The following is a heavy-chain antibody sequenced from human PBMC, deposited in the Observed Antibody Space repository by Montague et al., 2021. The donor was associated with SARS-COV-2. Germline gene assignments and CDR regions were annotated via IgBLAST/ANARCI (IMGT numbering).Heavy chain of an antibody. Sequence: SETLSLTCTVSGGSVSSGSYYWSWIRQPPGKGLEWIGYMYDSGITHYASGITHYNPSLRSRVSISVDRSVNQFSLSLSSVTAADTAVFFCARGKGRSPDAFDIWGQGITVTVSS. CDR3: ARGKGRSPDAFDI. J-gene: IGHJ3*02. CDR1: GGSVSSGSYY. D-gene: IGHD2-15*01. V-gene: IGHV4-61*01. CDR2: MYDSGITHYASGIT.